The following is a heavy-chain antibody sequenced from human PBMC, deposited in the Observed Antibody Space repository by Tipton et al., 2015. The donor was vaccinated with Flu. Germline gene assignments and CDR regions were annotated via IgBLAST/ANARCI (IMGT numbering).Heavy chain of an antibody. Sequence: TLSLTCAVSGYSIRSGYYWDWIRQPPGKGLEWIGSIHQSGTTYYKSSLKSRATISVDTSKNQFSLKLSSVTAADTAMYYCARRNGDWYYFDHWGPGTLVTVSS. D-gene: IGHD3-9*01. J-gene: IGHJ4*01. CDR2: IHQSGTT. CDR1: GYSIRSGYY. CDR3: ARRNGDWYYFDH. V-gene: IGHV4-38-2*01.